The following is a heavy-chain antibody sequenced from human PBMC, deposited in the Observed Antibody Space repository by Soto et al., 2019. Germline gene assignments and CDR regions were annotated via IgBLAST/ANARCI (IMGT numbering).Heavy chain of an antibody. D-gene: IGHD3-9*01. CDR1: GYTFTSYA. Sequence: QVQLVQSGAEVKKPGASVKVSCKASGYTFTSYAMHWVRQAPGQRLEWMGWINAGNGNTKYSQKLQGRVTITRDTSASTAYMELSSLRSEDTAVYYCARARGYYDILTGYREAYGMDVWGQGTTVTVSS. CDR3: ARARGYYDILTGYREAYGMDV. V-gene: IGHV1-3*01. J-gene: IGHJ6*02. CDR2: INAGNGNT.